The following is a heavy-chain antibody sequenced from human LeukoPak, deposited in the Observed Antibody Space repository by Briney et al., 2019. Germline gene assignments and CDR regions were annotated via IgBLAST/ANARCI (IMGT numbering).Heavy chain of an antibody. Sequence: SETLSLTCTFSGGSVISYYWSWIRQPAGKGLEWIGRIFSTGRVNYNPSLKSRVTMLLDTSKNHISLKLTSVTAADTAIYFCARASETAMVTLWGQGTLVTVSS. CDR1: GGSVISYY. CDR2: IFSTGRV. V-gene: IGHV4-4*07. CDR3: ARASETAMVTL. D-gene: IGHD5-18*01. J-gene: IGHJ4*02.